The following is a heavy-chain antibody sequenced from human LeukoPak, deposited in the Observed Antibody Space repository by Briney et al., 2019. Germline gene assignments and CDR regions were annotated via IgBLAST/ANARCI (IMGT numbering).Heavy chain of an antibody. CDR3: ARIGGYCSSTSCYTGIVAFDI. V-gene: IGHV1-46*01. Sequence: ASVKVSCKASGYTFTSYYMHWVRQAPGQGLEWMGIINPSGGSTSYAQKFQGRVTMTRDTSTSTVYVELSSLRSEDTAVYYCARIGGYCSSTSCYTGIVAFDIWGQGTMVTVSS. D-gene: IGHD2-2*02. CDR1: GYTFTSYY. CDR2: INPSGGST. J-gene: IGHJ3*02.